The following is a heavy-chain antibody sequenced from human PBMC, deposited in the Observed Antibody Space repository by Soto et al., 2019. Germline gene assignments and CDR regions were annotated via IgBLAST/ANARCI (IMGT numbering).Heavy chain of an antibody. CDR3: AREGRAYNSANYAFDY. Sequence: EVQLVESGGGLVQAGGSLRLSCAASGFTFSNYWMTWVRQAPGKGLEWVANINLDGSEKFYVDSVKGRFTISRDDAKNSVSLQMNSLGAEDTAVYYCAREGRAYNSANYAFDYWGQGTLVTVSS. J-gene: IGHJ4*02. CDR2: INLDGSEK. V-gene: IGHV3-7*03. CDR1: GFTFSNYW. D-gene: IGHD3-10*01.